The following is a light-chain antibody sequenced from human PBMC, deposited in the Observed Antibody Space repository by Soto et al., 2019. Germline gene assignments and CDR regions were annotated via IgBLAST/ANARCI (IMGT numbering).Light chain of an antibody. CDR2: GAS. V-gene: IGKV3-20*01. Sequence: EIVSTESQDARSFSPDSRPTXXFRASQTISRNYLVWYQKKPGQAPRLLIYGASTRATGIPDRFTGSRSGTDFTLTITRLEPEDFAVYYCQQYGGSVPWTFAQVTKLEIK. CDR3: QQYGGSVPWT. J-gene: IGKJ1*01. CDR1: QTISRNY.